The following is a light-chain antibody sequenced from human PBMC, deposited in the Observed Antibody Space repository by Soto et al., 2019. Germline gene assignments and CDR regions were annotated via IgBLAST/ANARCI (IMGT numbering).Light chain of an antibody. CDR3: SSYTNINTRACV. CDR2: EVT. J-gene: IGLJ1*01. Sequence: QSALTQPASQSAPPRQSIPISGTDTSCDLRSYNRVSWYQQHPGKAPKLIIYEVTDRPSGVSNRFSGSKSGNTASLTISGLQAEDEAEYYCSSYTNINTRACVFGTGTKVTVL. CDR1: SCDLRSYNR. V-gene: IGLV2-14*01.